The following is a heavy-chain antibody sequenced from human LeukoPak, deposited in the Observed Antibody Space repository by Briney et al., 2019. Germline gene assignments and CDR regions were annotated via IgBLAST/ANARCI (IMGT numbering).Heavy chain of an antibody. CDR3: ARGSVRGIQLWYPTPFDY. Sequence: SETLSLTCAVYGGSFSGYYWSWIRQPPGKGLEWIGEINHSGSTNYNPSLKSRVTISVDTSKNQFSLKLSSVTAADTAVYYCARGSVRGIQLWYPTPFDYWGQGTLVTVSS. V-gene: IGHV4-34*01. J-gene: IGHJ4*02. CDR1: GGSFSGYY. CDR2: INHSGST. D-gene: IGHD5-18*01.